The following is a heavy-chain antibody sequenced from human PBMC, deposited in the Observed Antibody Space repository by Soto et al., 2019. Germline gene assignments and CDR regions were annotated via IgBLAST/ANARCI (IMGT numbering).Heavy chain of an antibody. J-gene: IGHJ5*02. CDR2: INHSGST. D-gene: IGHD2-8*01. CDR3: ARGLMEGAWFDP. Sequence: SETLSLTCAVYDGSFSGHYWSWIRQPPGKGLEWIGEINHSGSTNYNPSLKSRVTISVDTSKNQFSLKLSSVTAADTAVYYCARGLMEGAWFDPWGQGTLVTVSS. V-gene: IGHV4-34*01. CDR1: DGSFSGHY.